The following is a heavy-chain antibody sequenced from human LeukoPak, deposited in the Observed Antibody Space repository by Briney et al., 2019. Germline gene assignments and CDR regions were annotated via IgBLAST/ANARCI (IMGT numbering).Heavy chain of an antibody. CDR2: INHSGST. D-gene: IGHD1-26*01. Sequence: PSETLSLTCDVYGGSFSGYYWSWIRQPPGKGLEWIGEINHSGSTNYNPSLKSRGTISVDTSKNELSLKVSSVTAAGSAVYYCAREGRPYSGSYLDWFDPWGQGNLVTVSS. CDR1: GGSFSGYY. V-gene: IGHV4-34*01. CDR3: AREGRPYSGSYLDWFDP. J-gene: IGHJ5*02.